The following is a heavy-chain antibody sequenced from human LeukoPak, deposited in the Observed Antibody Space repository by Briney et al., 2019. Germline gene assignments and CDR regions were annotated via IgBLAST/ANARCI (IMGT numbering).Heavy chain of an antibody. CDR3: ARVTGYCSSTSCYLYFDY. CDR2: IYYSGST. Sequence: PSETLSLTCTVSGGSISSYYWSWIRQPPGKGLEWIGYIYYSGSTNYNPSLKSRVTISVDTSKNQFSLKLSSVTAADTAVYYCARVTGYCSSTSCYLYFDYWGQGTLVTVSS. V-gene: IGHV4-59*01. J-gene: IGHJ4*02. D-gene: IGHD2-2*01. CDR1: GGSISSYY.